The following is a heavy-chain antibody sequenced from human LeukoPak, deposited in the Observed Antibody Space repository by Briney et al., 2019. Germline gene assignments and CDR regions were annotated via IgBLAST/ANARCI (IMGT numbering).Heavy chain of an antibody. CDR3: ARDGSLDY. CDR1: GYTFTGYY. V-gene: IGHV1-2*02. Sequence: ASVKVSCKTSGYTFTGYYMHWVRQAPGQGLEWMGWINPNSGGTNYAQKFQGRVTMTRDTSITTAYMELSGLRSDDTAVYHCARDGSLDYWGQGTLVTVSS. D-gene: IGHD6-13*01. CDR2: INPNSGGT. J-gene: IGHJ4*02.